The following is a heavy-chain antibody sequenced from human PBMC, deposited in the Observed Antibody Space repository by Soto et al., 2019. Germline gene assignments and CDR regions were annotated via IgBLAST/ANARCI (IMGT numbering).Heavy chain of an antibody. J-gene: IGHJ4*02. D-gene: IGHD2-15*01. CDR1: GGSISSGGYY. V-gene: IGHV4-31*03. Sequence: SETLSFTCTVSGGSISSGGYYWSWIRQHPGKGLEWIGYIYYSGNTYYNPSLKSRVTISVDTFKNQFLMKLSSVTAADTAVYYCARGVVVVADTSYFDYWGQGTLVTVSS. CDR2: IYYSGNT. CDR3: ARGVVVVADTSYFDY.